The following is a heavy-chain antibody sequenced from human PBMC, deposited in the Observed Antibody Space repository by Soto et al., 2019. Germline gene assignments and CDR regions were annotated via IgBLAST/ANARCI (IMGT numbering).Heavy chain of an antibody. D-gene: IGHD3-9*01. CDR2: ISAYNGNT. CDR3: ARVLSGGHYDILTGYYYDAFDI. Sequence: ASVKVSCKASGYTFTSYGISWVRQAPGQGLEWMGWISAYNGNTNYAQKLQGRVTMTTDTSTSTAYMELRSLRSDDTAVYYCARVLSGGHYDILTGYYYDAFDIWSQGTMVTVSS. V-gene: IGHV1-18*01. J-gene: IGHJ3*02. CDR1: GYTFTSYG.